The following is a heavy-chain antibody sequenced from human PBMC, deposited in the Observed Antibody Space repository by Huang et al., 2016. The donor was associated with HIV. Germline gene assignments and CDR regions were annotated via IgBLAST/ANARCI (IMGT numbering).Heavy chain of an antibody. CDR3: AKDRRAYYYGSGIEY. D-gene: IGHD3-10*01. V-gene: IGHV3-30*18. J-gene: IGHJ4*02. CDR2: ISYDVRNK. CDR1: GFSFSDSG. Sequence: QVQLVESGGGVVEPGRSLRVSCAASGFSFSDSGMHWVRQAPGKGREWVAVISYDVRNKFYADSVKGRFTISRDNSKNTVYLQMNSLRAGDTAVYYCAKDRRAYYYGSGIEYWGQGARVTVSS.